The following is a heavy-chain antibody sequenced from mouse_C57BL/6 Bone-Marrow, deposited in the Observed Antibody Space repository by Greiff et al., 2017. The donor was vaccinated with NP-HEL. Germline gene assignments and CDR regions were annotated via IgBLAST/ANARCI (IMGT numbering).Heavy chain of an antibody. D-gene: IGHD1-1*01. CDR2: INPGSGGT. Sequence: QVQLQQSGAELVRPGTSVKVSCKASGYAFTNYLIEWVKQRPGQGLEWIGVINPGSGGTNYNEKFKGKATLTADKSSSTAYMQLSSLTSEDSAVYFCARPYYYGSRDYWGQGTTLTVSS. V-gene: IGHV1-54*01. CDR1: GYAFTNYL. CDR3: ARPYYYGSRDY. J-gene: IGHJ2*01.